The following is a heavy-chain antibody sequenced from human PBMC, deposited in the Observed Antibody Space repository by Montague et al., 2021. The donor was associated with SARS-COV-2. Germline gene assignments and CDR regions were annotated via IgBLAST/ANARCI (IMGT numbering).Heavy chain of an antibody. J-gene: IGHJ4*02. CDR2: IDWDDDK. Sequence: PALVKPTQTLTLTCTFSGFSLSTSGMCVSWIRQPPGKALEWLARIDWDDDKYYSTSLKTRLTISKDTSKNQVVLTMTNMDPVDTATYYCAREYSSGVYFDYGGQGPLVTVSS. CDR3: AREYSSGVYFDY. V-gene: IGHV2-70*11. D-gene: IGHD6-19*01. CDR1: GFSLSTSGMC.